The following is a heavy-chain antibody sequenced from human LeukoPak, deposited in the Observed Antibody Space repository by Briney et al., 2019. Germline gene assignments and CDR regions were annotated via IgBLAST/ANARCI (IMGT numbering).Heavy chain of an antibody. V-gene: IGHV1-18*01. D-gene: IGHD2-2*01. CDR2: ISAYNGNT. CDR1: GYTFTSYG. Sequence: VKVSCKASGYTFTSYGISWVRQAPGQGLEWMGWISAYNGNTNYAQKLQGRVTMTTDTSTSTAYMELRSLRSDDTAVYYCAISSQLPRAYYYGMDVWGQGTTVTVSS. CDR3: AISSQLPRAYYYGMDV. J-gene: IGHJ6*02.